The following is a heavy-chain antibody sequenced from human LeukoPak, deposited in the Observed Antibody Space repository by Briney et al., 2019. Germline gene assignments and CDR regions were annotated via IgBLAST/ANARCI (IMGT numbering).Heavy chain of an antibody. J-gene: IGHJ4*01. Sequence: GGSLRLSCAASGFTMRDNDMTWVRQAPGKGLEWVSLIYSGGSTSYADSVKGRFTISRDNSKNTLYLQMNSLRAEDTAAYYCAKRPLSSCNWGLGTLVTVSS. CDR1: GFTMRDND. V-gene: IGHV3-66*01. CDR2: IYSGGST. CDR3: AKRPLSSCN.